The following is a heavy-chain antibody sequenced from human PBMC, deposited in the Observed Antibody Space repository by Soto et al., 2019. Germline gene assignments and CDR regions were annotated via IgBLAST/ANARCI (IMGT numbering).Heavy chain of an antibody. CDR1: GGSISSHY. CDR3: ARDGREASGMDV. Sequence: SETLSLTCTVSGGSISSHYWSWVRQAPGKGLEWIGHIYYGGSTSYNPSLRSRSTISVDTSNNQFSLKLNSVTTADTAVYYCARDGREASGMDVWGQGTKVTVSS. D-gene: IGHD1-26*01. J-gene: IGHJ6*02. V-gene: IGHV4-59*11. CDR2: IYYGGST.